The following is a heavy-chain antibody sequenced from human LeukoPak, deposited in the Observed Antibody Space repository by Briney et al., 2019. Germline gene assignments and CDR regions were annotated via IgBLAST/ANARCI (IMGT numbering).Heavy chain of an antibody. Sequence: ASVKVSCKASGYTFTAYYMHWVRQAPGQGLEWMRWINPNSGGTNYAQKFQGRVTMTRDTSISTAYMELSRLRSDDTAVYYCAREYGVYDSSGYYVGGMYYFDYWGQGTLVTVSS. CDR1: GYTFTAYY. V-gene: IGHV1-2*02. J-gene: IGHJ4*02. CDR2: INPNSGGT. D-gene: IGHD3-22*01. CDR3: AREYGVYDSSGYYVGGMYYFDY.